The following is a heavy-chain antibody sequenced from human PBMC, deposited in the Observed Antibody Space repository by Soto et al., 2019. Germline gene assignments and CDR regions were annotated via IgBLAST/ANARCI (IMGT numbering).Heavy chain of an antibody. CDR1: EFTFSNFP. CDR2: ISGGSTTI. V-gene: IGHV3-48*04. Sequence: GGSLRLSCTASEFTFSNFPMNWVRQAPGKELEWVSYISGGSTTIYYAASVKGRFTISRDNAKNSLYLQMNSLRAEDTAVYYCARELLLYYYDSSAGIDYWGQGTLVTVSS. D-gene: IGHD3-22*01. CDR3: ARELLLYYYDSSAGIDY. J-gene: IGHJ4*02.